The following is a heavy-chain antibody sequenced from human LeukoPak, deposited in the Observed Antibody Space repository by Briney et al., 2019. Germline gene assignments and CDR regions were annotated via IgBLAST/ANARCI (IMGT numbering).Heavy chain of an antibody. CDR1: GFTFSDYY. Sequence: PGGYLRLSCVASGFTFSDYYMSWIRQAPGKGLEWVSAISGSAGSTYSADSVKGRFTISRDNSKNTLYLQMNSLRAEDAAVYYCARGGGYDGLYFDYWGQGTLVTVPS. J-gene: IGHJ4*02. D-gene: IGHD6-19*01. V-gene: IGHV3-23*01. CDR3: ARGGGYDGLYFDY. CDR2: ISGSAGST.